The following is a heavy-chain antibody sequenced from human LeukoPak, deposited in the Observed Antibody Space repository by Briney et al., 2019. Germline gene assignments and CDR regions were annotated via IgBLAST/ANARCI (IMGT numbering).Heavy chain of an antibody. CDR3: AKDRWATQTTYDAFDI. CDR1: GFTFSSYA. V-gene: IGHV3-30*02. CDR2: IRHDESNN. J-gene: IGHJ3*02. Sequence: GGSLRLSCAASGFTFSSYAMSWVRQAPGKGPEWVAFIRHDESNNYYADSVKGRFTISRDTSNNTLYLQLNSLRAEDTAVYYCAKDRWATQTTYDAFDIWGQGTMVTVSS. D-gene: IGHD1-1*01.